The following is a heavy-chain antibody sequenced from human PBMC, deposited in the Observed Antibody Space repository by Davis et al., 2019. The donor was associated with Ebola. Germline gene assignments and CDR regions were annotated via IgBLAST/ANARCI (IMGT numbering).Heavy chain of an antibody. CDR2: ISTTGSYT. D-gene: IGHD6-6*01. Sequence: GESLKISCAASGFTFSDYSMNWIRQAPGKGPEWLSSISTTGSYTNYADSVKGRFTISRDNAKNSLYLQMNSLRAEDTAVYYCARTYSRSSGMDVWGKGTTVTVSS. V-gene: IGHV3-11*06. CDR1: GFTFSDYS. CDR3: ARTYSRSSGMDV. J-gene: IGHJ6*04.